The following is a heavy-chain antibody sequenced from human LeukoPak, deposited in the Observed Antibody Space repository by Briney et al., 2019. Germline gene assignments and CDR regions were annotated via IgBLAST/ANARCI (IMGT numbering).Heavy chain of an antibody. CDR3: ARDRFYDNSGFRRLDF. CDR2: TYFRGTT. J-gene: IGHJ4*02. V-gene: IGHV4-59*01. D-gene: IGHD3-22*01. Sequence: SETLSLTCNVSGGPISDYYWSWIRQPPGKGLEWIGYTYFRGTTNYSPSFQSRVSISVDTSKNQFSLRLTSVTAADTAVYYCARDRFYDNSGFRRLDFWGQGLLVTVSS. CDR1: GGPISDYY.